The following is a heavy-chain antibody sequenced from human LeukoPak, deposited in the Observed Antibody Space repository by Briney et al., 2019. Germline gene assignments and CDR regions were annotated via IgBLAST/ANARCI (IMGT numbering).Heavy chain of an antibody. V-gene: IGHV4-4*07. J-gene: IGHJ4*02. CDR3: AREGYYGSGSYKDY. Sequence: SETLSLTCTVSGGSISSYYWSWIRQPAGKGLEWIGRIYTSGSTNYNPSLKSRVTMSVDTSKNQFSLKLSSVTAADTAVYYCAREGYYGSGSYKDYWSQGALVTVSS. CDR1: GGSISSYY. D-gene: IGHD3-10*01. CDR2: IYTSGST.